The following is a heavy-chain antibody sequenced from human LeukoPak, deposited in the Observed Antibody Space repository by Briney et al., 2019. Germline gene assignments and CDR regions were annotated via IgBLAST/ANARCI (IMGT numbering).Heavy chain of an antibody. CDR1: GYTFTGYY. D-gene: IGHD3-22*01. Sequence: GASVKVSCKASGYTFTGYYMHWVRQATGQGLEWMGWMNPNSGNTGYAQKFQVRVTMTRNTSISTAYMELSSLRSEDTAVYYCAVYDSTAWFDPWGQGTLVTVSS. V-gene: IGHV1-8*02. CDR3: AVYDSTAWFDP. J-gene: IGHJ5*02. CDR2: MNPNSGNT.